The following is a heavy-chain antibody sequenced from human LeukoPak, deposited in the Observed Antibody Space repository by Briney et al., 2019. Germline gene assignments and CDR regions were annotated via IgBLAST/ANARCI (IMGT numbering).Heavy chain of an antibody. CDR3: ARASTAHPPGY. V-gene: IGHV3-33*01. Sequence: GGSLRLSCAASGFRFSSYGIHWVRQAPGKGLEWVALIWHDGSKKYFADSVKGRFTISRDNSRNTLYLQMNSLRAEDTAVYYCARASTAHPPGYWGQGTLVTVSS. J-gene: IGHJ4*02. D-gene: IGHD1-14*01. CDR1: GFRFSSYG. CDR2: IWHDGSKK.